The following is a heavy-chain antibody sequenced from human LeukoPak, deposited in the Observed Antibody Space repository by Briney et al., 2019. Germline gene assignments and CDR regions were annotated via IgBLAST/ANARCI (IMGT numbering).Heavy chain of an antibody. CDR1: GFTFSSYA. D-gene: IGHD4-11*01. CDR2: ISYDGSNK. CDR3: ARDPDY. V-gene: IGHV3-30*04. J-gene: IGHJ6*04. Sequence: GGSLRLSCAASGFTFSSYAMHWVRQAPGKGLEWVAVISYDGSNKYYADSVKGRFTISRDNSKNTLYLQMNSLRAEDTAVYYCARDPDYWGKGTTVTVSS.